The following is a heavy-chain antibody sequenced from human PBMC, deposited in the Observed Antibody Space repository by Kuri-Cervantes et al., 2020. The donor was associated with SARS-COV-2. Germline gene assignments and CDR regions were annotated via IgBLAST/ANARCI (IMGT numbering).Heavy chain of an antibody. J-gene: IGHJ4*02. CDR2: ISAYNGNT. D-gene: IGHD3-10*01. CDR1: GYTFTSYG. V-gene: IGHV1-18*01. Sequence: ASVKVSCKASGYTFTSYGISWVRQAPGQGLDWMGWISAYNGNTHYAQKLQGRVTMTTDTSTSTAYMELRSLISDDTAVYYCARRKAGAVWSGSAPYYFDDWGQGTLVTVSS. CDR3: ARRKAGAVWSGSAPYYFDD.